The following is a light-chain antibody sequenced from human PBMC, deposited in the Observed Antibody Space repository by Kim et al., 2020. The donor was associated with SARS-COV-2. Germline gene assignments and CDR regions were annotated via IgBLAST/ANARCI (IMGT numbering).Light chain of an antibody. V-gene: IGKV2-28*01. CDR3: MQALQPLT. CDR1: ESLLYHNGYNY. J-gene: IGKJ4*01. CDR2: LGS. Sequence: IVMTQSPLSLPVSPGEPASISCRSSESLLYHNGYNYLHWFVQKPGQSPQFLIYLGSTRASGVPDRFSGSGSGTDFTLKINRVEAEDVGVYYCMQALQPLTFGGGTKVDIK.